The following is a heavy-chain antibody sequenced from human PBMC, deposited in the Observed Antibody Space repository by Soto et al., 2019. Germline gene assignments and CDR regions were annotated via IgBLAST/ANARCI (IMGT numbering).Heavy chain of an antibody. V-gene: IGHV3-15*07. CDR2: IKRKTDGGTT. J-gene: IGHJ4*02. D-gene: IGHD3-22*01. Sequence: EVQLVESGGGLVKPGGSLRLSCAASGFTFTNAWMNWVRQAPGKGLEWVGRIKRKTDGGTTDYAAPVEGRFSISRDDSKNILYLQMNSLKTEDTAVYYCTTVFYDSSGNPDYWGQGTLVTVSS. CDR3: TTVFYDSSGNPDY. CDR1: GFTFTNAW.